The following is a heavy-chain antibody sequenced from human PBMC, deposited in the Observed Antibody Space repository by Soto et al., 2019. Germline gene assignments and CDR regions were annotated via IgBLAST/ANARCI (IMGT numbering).Heavy chain of an antibody. V-gene: IGHV4-59*01. CDR1: GGSISSYY. Sequence: QVQLQESGPGLVKPSETLSLTCTVSGGSISSYYWSWIRQPPGKGLEWIGYIYYSGSTNYNPSLKSRVTLSVDTSKNQFSLKLSSVTAADTAVYYCASRSSYGHNFDYWGQGTLVTVSS. CDR2: IYYSGST. D-gene: IGHD5-18*01. CDR3: ASRSSYGHNFDY. J-gene: IGHJ4*02.